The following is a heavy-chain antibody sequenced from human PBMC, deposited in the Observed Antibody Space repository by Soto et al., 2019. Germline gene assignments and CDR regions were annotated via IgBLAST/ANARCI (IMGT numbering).Heavy chain of an antibody. V-gene: IGHV5-51*01. J-gene: IGHJ6*02. CDR3: ERNDEKGSYGMDV. CDR1: GYSFTSYW. CDR2: IYPGDSDT. Sequence: GESLKISCKGSGYSFTSYWIGWVRQMPGKGPEWMGIIYPGDSDTRYSPSFQGQVTISADKSISTAYLQWSSLKASDTAMYYWERNDEKGSYGMDVWGQGNTVT. D-gene: IGHD3-16*01.